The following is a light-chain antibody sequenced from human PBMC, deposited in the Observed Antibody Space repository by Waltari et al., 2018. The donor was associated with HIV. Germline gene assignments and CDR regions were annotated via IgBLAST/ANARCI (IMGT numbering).Light chain of an antibody. Sequence: QSALTQPASVSGSPGQSITISCTGTSSDVGSYNVFSWYQQHPGKVPKLMIYEVNKRPSGVSKRFSRSKSGNTASLTISGLQAEDEADYYCCSYAGSTTHVFGTGTKVTVL. CDR2: EVN. CDR1: SSDVGSYNV. CDR3: CSYAGSTTHV. V-gene: IGLV2-23*02. J-gene: IGLJ1*01.